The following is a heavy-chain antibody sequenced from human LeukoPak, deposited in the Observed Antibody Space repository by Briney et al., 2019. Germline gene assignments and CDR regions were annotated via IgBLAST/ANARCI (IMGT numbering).Heavy chain of an antibody. Sequence: PSETLSLTCAVSGGSISSHYWSWIRQPPGKGLEWIGFIYYSGTTKYNPSLRSRVTISVDTSKNQFSLRLSSVTAADTAVYYCARDRSDGSGYYGYYFDYWGQGTLVSVSS. CDR2: IYYSGTT. CDR3: ARDRSDGSGYYGYYFDY. J-gene: IGHJ4*02. V-gene: IGHV4-59*11. D-gene: IGHD3-22*01. CDR1: GGSISSHY.